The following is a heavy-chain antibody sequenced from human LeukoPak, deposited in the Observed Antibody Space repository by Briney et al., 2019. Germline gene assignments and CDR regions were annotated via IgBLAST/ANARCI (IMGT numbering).Heavy chain of an antibody. Sequence: ASVKVSCKASGYTFTSYAMNWVRQAPGQGLEWMGWINTNTGNPTYAQGFTGRFVFSLDTSVSTAYLQISSLKAEDTAVYYCARGAVGAPTTSDFDYWGQGTPVTVSS. CDR1: GYTFTSYA. CDR2: INTNTGNP. CDR3: ARGAVGAPTTSDFDY. D-gene: IGHD1-26*01. J-gene: IGHJ4*02. V-gene: IGHV7-4-1*02.